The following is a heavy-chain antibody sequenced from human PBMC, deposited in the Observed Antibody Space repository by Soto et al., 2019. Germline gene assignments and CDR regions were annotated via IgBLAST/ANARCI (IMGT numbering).Heavy chain of an antibody. CDR3: AKASHGTTGTGPFDY. CDR2: ISWNSGSI. Sequence: GGSLRLSCAASGFTFDDYAMHWVRQAPGKGLEWVSGISWNSGSIGYADSVKGRFTISRDNAKNSLYLQMNSLRAEDTALYYCAKASHGTTGTGPFDYWGQGTLVTVSS. CDR1: GFTFDDYA. J-gene: IGHJ4*02. V-gene: IGHV3-9*01. D-gene: IGHD1-1*01.